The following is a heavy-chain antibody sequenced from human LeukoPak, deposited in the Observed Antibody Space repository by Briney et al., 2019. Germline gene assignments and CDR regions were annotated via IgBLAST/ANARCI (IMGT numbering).Heavy chain of an antibody. Sequence: ASVKVSCKASGYTFTGYYMHWERQAPGQGLEWMGWINPNSGGTNYAQKFQGRVTMTRDTSISTAYMELSRLRSDDTAVYYCARARESYYYDSSGYYARSETWGQGTLVTVSS. CDR3: ARARESYYYDSSGYYARSET. V-gene: IGHV1-2*02. CDR2: INPNSGGT. J-gene: IGHJ5*02. D-gene: IGHD3-22*01. CDR1: GYTFTGYY.